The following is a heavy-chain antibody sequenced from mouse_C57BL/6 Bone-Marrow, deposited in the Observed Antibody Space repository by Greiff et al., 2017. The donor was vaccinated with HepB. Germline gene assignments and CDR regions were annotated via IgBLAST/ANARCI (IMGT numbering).Heavy chain of an antibody. V-gene: IGHV7-3*01. D-gene: IGHD1-1*01. CDR1: GFTFTDYY. CDR2: IRNKANGYTT. CDR3: ARCPSYGSRTYWYFDV. Sequence: EVKLVESGGGLVQPGGSLSLSCAASGFTFTDYYMSWVRQPPGKALEWLGFIRNKANGYTTEYSASVKGRFTISRDNSQSILYLQMNALRAEDSATYYCARCPSYGSRTYWYFDVWGTGTTVTVSS. J-gene: IGHJ1*03.